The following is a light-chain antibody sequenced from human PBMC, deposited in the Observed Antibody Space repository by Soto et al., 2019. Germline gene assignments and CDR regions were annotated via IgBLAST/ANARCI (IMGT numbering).Light chain of an antibody. J-gene: IGLJ1*01. CDR1: RSDIGSYNY. CDR2: GVS. Sequence: QSALTQPASVSGSPGQSITISCSGTRSDIGSYNYVAWYQQFPGKTPKILIYGVSNRPSGVTSRFSGSKSGNTASLTISGLQAEDDADYYCISYTCSSTYYVFGSGTNLTVL. V-gene: IGLV2-14*01. CDR3: ISYTCSSTYYV.